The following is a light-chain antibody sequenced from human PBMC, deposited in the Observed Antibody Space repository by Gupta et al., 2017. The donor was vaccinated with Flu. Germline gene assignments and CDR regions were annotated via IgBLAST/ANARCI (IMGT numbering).Light chain of an antibody. Sequence: QSALTQPASVSGSPAPSITISCTGTSSDVGGHNYVCWYQHHPGKAPQLLIYEVTNRTAGVSNRFSGSKSGNTASLTIFGPKEEDESNYYCSAYTSSNTWVFGGGTRVTVL. V-gene: IGLV2-14*01. J-gene: IGLJ3*02. CDR2: EVT. CDR3: SAYTSSNTWV. CDR1: SSDVGGHNY.